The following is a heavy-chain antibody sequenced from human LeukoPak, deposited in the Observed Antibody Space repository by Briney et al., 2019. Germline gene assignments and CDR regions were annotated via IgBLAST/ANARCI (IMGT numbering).Heavy chain of an antibody. V-gene: IGHV3-30*18. Sequence: GGSLRLSCAASGFTFSSYGMHWVRQAPGKGLKWVAVISYDGSNKYYADSVKGRFTISRDNSKNTLYLQMNSLRAEDTAIYYCAKEIYSDSSAYVDYWGQGTLVTVSS. CDR2: ISYDGSNK. D-gene: IGHD3-22*01. J-gene: IGHJ4*02. CDR1: GFTFSSYG. CDR3: AKEIYSDSSAYVDY.